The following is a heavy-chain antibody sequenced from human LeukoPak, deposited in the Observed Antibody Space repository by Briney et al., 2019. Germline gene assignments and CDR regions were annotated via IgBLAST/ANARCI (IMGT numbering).Heavy chain of an antibody. Sequence: PSETLSLTCTVSADSLSSGGHYWAWIRQFPGKGLESIGFIHHSGRSRHNPSLKDRVAISVDTSRKQFALKLSSVTAPDTAMYYCARGGNRFGGFYFDYWGQGIQVIVSS. CDR1: ADSLSSGGHY. CDR2: IHHSGRS. V-gene: IGHV4-31*03. J-gene: IGHJ4*02. D-gene: IGHD3-10*01. CDR3: ARGGNRFGGFYFDY.